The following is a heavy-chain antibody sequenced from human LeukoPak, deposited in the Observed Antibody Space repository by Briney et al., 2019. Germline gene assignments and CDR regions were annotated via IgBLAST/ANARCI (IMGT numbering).Heavy chain of an antibody. D-gene: IGHD1-1*01. V-gene: IGHV1-8*01. CDR3: ARKNDPSYYYYYYMDV. Sequence: ASVKVSCKASGYTFTSYDINWVRQATGQGLEWMGWMNPNSGNTDYAQKFQGRVTMTRNTSISTAYMELSSLRSEDTAVYYCARKNDPSYYYYYYMDVWGKGTTVTVSS. CDR2: MNPNSGNT. CDR1: GYTFTSYD. J-gene: IGHJ6*03.